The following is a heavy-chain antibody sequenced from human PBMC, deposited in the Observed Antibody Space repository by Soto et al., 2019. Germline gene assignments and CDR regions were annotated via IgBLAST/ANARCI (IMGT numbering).Heavy chain of an antibody. CDR2: MNPNSGNT. CDR3: ASFKPIAYVNVGYYYGMDV. D-gene: IGHD3-16*01. Sequence: ASVKVSCKASGYTFTNFDINWVRQATGQGLEWMGWMNPNSGNTGYAENFQGRVTMTRNTSISTAFMELSSLRSEDTAIYYCASFKPIAYVNVGYYYGMDVWGQGTTVTVSS. V-gene: IGHV1-8*01. J-gene: IGHJ6*02. CDR1: GYTFTNFD.